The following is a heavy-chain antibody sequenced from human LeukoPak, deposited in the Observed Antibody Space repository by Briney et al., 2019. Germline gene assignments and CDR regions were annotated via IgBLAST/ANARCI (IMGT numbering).Heavy chain of an antibody. J-gene: IGHJ4*02. CDR1: EFTVSSNY. CDR2: ISSSGSTI. D-gene: IGHD5-18*01. Sequence: VGSLRLSCAASEFTVSSNYMSWVRQAPGKGLEWVSYISSSGSTIYYADSVKGRFTISRDSAKNSLYLQINSLRAEDTAVYYCARGTNINTAITWDYWGQGTLVTVSS. V-gene: IGHV3-11*04. CDR3: ARGTNINTAITWDY.